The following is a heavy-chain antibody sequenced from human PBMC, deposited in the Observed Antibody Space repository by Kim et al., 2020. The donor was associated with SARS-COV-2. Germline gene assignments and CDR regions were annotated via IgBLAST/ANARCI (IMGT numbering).Heavy chain of an antibody. Sequence: GGSLRLSCAASGFTFSSYAMHWVRQAPGKGLEWVAVISYDGSNKYYADSVKGRFTISRDNSKNTLYLQMNSLRAEDTAVYYCARELILWFGELSLVLPRYYYGMDVWGQGTTVTVSS. CDR3: ARELILWFGELSLVLPRYYYGMDV. CDR2: ISYDGSNK. V-gene: IGHV3-30*04. J-gene: IGHJ6*02. CDR1: GFTFSSYA. D-gene: IGHD3-10*01.